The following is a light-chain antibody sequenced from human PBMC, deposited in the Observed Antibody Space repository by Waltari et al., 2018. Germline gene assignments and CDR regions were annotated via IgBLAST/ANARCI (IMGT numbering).Light chain of an antibody. Sequence: DIQMTQSPSTLSASVGDRVTITCRTSQSISTWLAWYQQKPGKAPKLLIYKASSLENEVPSRFSGSGSGTEFTLTISSLQPDDFATFYRQQYKSYPPTFGGGTKVDIK. CDR3: QQYKSYPPT. V-gene: IGKV1-5*03. CDR2: KAS. J-gene: IGKJ4*01. CDR1: QSISTW.